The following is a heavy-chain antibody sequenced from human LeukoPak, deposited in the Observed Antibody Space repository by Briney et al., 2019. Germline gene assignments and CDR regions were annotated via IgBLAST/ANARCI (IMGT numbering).Heavy chain of an antibody. CDR1: GGSISSRSYY. CDR2: IYYSGST. J-gene: IGHJ4*02. CDR3: ARAGGASTIFGVAYYFDY. D-gene: IGHD3-3*01. V-gene: IGHV4-39*07. Sequence: SETLSLTCSVSGGSISSRSYYWGWIRQPPGKGLEWIGSIYYSGSTYYNPSLKSRVTISVDRSKNQFSLKLSSVTAADTAVYYCARAGGASTIFGVAYYFDYWGQGTLVTVSS.